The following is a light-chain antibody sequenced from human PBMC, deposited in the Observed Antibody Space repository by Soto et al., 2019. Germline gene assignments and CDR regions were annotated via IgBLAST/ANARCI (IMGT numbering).Light chain of an antibody. V-gene: IGLV2-14*01. J-gene: IGLJ1*01. CDR3: SSYTSSRTPYV. Sequence: QSALTQPASVSGSPGQSITISCTGTSSDVGGYNYVSWYXQHPGKAPKLMIYEVSNRPSGVSNRFSGSKSGHTASLKISGLQAEDEADYYCSSYTSSRTPYVFGTGTKVTVL. CDR1: SSDVGGYNY. CDR2: EVS.